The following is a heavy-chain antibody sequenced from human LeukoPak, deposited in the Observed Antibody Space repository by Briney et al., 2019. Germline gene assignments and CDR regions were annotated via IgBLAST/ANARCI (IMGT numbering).Heavy chain of an antibody. V-gene: IGHV1-2*02. J-gene: IGHJ4*02. CDR1: GYTFIENY. CDR3: ARGKSGYSP. D-gene: IGHD3-3*01. CDR2: INPHTGAA. Sequence: ASVKVSCTVSGYTFIENYIHWVRQAPGQGLEWMGLINPHTGAANYSQKFQGRVTMTRDTSISTAYMHLIRLKFDDTAVYYCARGKSGYSPWGQGTPVTVSS.